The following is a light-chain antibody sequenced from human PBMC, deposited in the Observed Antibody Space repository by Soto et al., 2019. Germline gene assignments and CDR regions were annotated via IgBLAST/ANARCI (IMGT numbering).Light chain of an antibody. CDR2: KAS. J-gene: IGKJ1*01. V-gene: IGKV1-5*03. CDR1: QTISSW. CDR3: QHYNRYSEA. Sequence: DIQMTQSPSTLSGSVGDRVTITCRASQTISSWLAWYEQAPGKAPKIXIYKASTLKSGVPSRGSGRGAWTECTRPISSLQPADFETDDCQHYNRYSEAFGPGTKVDIK.